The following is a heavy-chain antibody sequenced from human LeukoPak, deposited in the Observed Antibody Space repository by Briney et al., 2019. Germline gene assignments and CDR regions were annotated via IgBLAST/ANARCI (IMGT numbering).Heavy chain of an antibody. CDR2: ISDSGART. D-gene: IGHD6-25*01. V-gene: IGHV3-23*01. J-gene: IGHJ4*02. CDR1: GFTFSSYA. Sequence: GGSLRLSCAASGFTFSSYAMTWVRQAPGKGLEWVSTISDSGARTNYADSAKGRSTISRDNSMNTLYLQMNSLRADDTAVYYCASDYFLDYRGQGTLVTVSS. CDR3: ASDYFLDY.